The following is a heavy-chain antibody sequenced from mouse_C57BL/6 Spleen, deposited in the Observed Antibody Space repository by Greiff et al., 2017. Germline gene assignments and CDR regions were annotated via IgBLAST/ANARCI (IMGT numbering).Heavy chain of an antibody. CDR3: ARRGVVATDY. CDR2: IDPSDSYT. D-gene: IGHD1-1*01. J-gene: IGHJ2*01. Sequence: VQLVESGAELVKPGASVKLSCKASGYTFTSYWMQWVKQRPGQGLEWIGEIDPSDSYTNYNQKFKGKATLTVDTSSSTAYMQLSSLTSEDSAVYYCARRGVVATDYWGQGTTLTVSS. V-gene: IGHV1-50*01. CDR1: GYTFTSYW.